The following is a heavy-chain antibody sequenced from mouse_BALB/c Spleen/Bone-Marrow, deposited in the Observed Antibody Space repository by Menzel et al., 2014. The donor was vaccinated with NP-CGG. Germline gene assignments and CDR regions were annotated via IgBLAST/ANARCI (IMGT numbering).Heavy chain of an antibody. CDR3: ARGGDDFSLDY. J-gene: IGHJ4*01. Sequence: VQLQQPGTELVMPGASVKMSCKVSGYAFTDRWIHWVKQRPGQGLEWIGTIDTSDSYTNYNQKFKGKATLTVDESSSTAYIHLSSLTSEDSAVYYCARGGDDFSLDYWGQRTSVTVSS. CDR1: GYAFTDRW. V-gene: IGHV1-69*01. CDR2: IDTSDSYT. D-gene: IGHD2-4*01.